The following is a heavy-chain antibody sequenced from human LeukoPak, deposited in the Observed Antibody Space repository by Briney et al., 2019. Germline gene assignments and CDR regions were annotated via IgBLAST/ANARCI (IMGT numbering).Heavy chain of an antibody. CDR1: GGTFSIYA. CDR3: AREKGSSLDY. Sequence: SVTVSCTASGGTFSIYAISWVRQAPGQGLEWMGGIIPIFGTANYAQKFQGRVTITADESTSTAYMELSSLRSEDTAVYYCAREKGSSLDYWGQGTLVTVSS. CDR2: IIPIFGTA. J-gene: IGHJ4*02. D-gene: IGHD6-13*01. V-gene: IGHV1-69*13.